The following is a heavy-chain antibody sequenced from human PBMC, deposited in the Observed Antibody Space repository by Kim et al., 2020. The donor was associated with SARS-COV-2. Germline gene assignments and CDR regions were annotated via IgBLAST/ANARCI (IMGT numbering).Heavy chain of an antibody. J-gene: IGHJ6*02. Sequence: SETLSLTCTVSGGSISSSSYYWGWIRQPPGKGLEWIGSIYYSGSTYYNPSLKSRVTISVDTSKNQFSLKLSSVTAADTAVYYCARQRAIVVVHRLRGHYYGMDVWGQGTTVTVSS. V-gene: IGHV4-39*01. D-gene: IGHD2-2*01. CDR2: IYYSGST. CDR1: GGSISSSSYY. CDR3: ARQRAIVVVHRLRGHYYGMDV.